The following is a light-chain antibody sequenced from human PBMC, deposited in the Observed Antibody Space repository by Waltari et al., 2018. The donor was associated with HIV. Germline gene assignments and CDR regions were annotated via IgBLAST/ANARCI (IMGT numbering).Light chain of an antibody. CDR2: SAS. V-gene: IGKV3-15*01. J-gene: IGKJ2*01. CDR3: QQYNDWPWFT. CDR1: QSVSSN. Sequence: EIVMTQSPATLSVSRGKTATLSCRASQSVSSNLAWYQQKAGQTPRLLIYSASTRATGIPPRFSGSGSGTRFALTITSVQPEDVAEYYCQQYNDWPWFTFGQGTKLEIK.